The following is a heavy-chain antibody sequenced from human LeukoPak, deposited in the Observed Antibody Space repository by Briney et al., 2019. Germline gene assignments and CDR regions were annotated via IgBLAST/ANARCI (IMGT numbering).Heavy chain of an antibody. Sequence: GGSLRLSCAASGFTFSSYAMSWVRQAPGKGLEWVSAISGSGGSTYYADSVKGRFTISRDNSKNTLYLQMNSLRAEDTAVYYCARVGGWSSSWFHDYWGQGTLVTVSS. J-gene: IGHJ4*02. CDR1: GFTFSSYA. CDR3: ARVGGWSSSWFHDY. D-gene: IGHD6-13*01. CDR2: ISGSGGST. V-gene: IGHV3-23*01.